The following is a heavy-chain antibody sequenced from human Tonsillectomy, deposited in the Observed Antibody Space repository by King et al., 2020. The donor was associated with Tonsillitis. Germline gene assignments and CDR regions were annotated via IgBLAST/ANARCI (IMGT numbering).Heavy chain of an antibody. CDR3: AITLGQWLGLGGY. D-gene: IGHD6-19*01. CDR2: IYPGDSDT. Sequence: EVQLVQSGAEVKKPGESLKISCKGSGYSFTSYWIGWVRQMPGKSLEWMGIIYPGDSDTRYTPSFQSQVTISADKSNSTAYLQWGRLQASDTAMYYCAITLGQWLGLGGYWGQGTRVTLSS. CDR1: GYSFTSYW. V-gene: IGHV5-51*01. J-gene: IGHJ4*02.